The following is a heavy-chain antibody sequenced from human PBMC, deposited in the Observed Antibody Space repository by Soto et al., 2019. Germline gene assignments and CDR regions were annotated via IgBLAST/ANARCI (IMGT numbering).Heavy chain of an antibody. CDR3: ARGGWKQHPGTFEY. J-gene: IGHJ4*02. CDR2: FDPEDGET. CDR1: GYTLTELS. V-gene: IGHV1-24*01. D-gene: IGHD6-13*01. Sequence: ASVKVSCKVSGYTLTELSMHWVRQAPGKVLEWMGGFDPEDGETIYAQKFQGRVTMTEDTSTDTAYMELSSLRSEDTAVYYCARGGWKQHPGTFEYWGQGTLVTLSS.